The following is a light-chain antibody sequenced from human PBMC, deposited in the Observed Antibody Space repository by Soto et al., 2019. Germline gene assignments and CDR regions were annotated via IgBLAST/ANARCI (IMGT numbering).Light chain of an antibody. Sequence: DIQMTESPSTLSGSVGDIVTITCRASQTISSWLGCYQQKPGKAPKLLIYKASTLKSGVPSRFSGSGSGTEFTLTISSLQPDDFATYYSKHYNSXSEACGQGTKV. V-gene: IGKV1-5*03. J-gene: IGKJ1*01. CDR2: KAS. CDR1: QTISSW. CDR3: KHYNSXSEA.